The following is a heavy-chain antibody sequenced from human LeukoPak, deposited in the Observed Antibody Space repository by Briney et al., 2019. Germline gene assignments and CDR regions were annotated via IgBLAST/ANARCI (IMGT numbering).Heavy chain of an antibody. Sequence: GGSLRLSRAASGFTFSSYEMNWVRQAPGKGLEWVSYISSSGSTIYYADSVKGRFTISRDNAKNSLYLQMNSLRAGDTAVYYCARELQYYYDSSGYHDYWGQGTLVTVSS. CDR3: ARELQYYYDSSGYHDY. J-gene: IGHJ4*02. CDR1: GFTFSSYE. V-gene: IGHV3-48*03. CDR2: ISSSGSTI. D-gene: IGHD3-22*01.